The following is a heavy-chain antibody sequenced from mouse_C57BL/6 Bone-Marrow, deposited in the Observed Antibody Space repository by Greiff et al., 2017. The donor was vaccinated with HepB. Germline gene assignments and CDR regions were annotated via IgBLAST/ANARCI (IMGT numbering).Heavy chain of an antibody. Sequence: QVQLQQSGTELVKPGASVNLSCKASGYTFTSYWMHWVKQRPGQGLEWIGNINPSNGGTNYNEKLKSKATLTVDKSSSTAYMQLRSLTSEDSAVYYCLYDGYYGYAMDYWGQGTSVTVSS. D-gene: IGHD2-3*01. CDR2: INPSNGGT. CDR3: LYDGYYGYAMDY. CDR1: GYTFTSYW. J-gene: IGHJ4*01. V-gene: IGHV1-53*01.